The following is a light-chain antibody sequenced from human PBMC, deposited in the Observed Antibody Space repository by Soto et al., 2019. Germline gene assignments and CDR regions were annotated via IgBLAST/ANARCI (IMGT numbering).Light chain of an antibody. CDR2: AAS. CDR3: QQSYNMPFT. J-gene: IGKJ3*01. V-gene: IGKV1-39*01. Sequence: DIPMTQSPSSLSASVGDRVTITCRASQSISRYLNWYQQKPGKAPKLLIYAASSLQSGLPSRFSGAQSGTDFTLTISSLQPEDLGTYFCQQSYNMPFTFGPGTKVEI. CDR1: QSISRY.